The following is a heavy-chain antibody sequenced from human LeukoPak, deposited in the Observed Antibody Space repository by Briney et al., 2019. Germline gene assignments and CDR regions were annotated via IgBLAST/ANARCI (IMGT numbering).Heavy chain of an antibody. J-gene: IGHJ4*02. D-gene: IGHD6-13*01. Sequence: GASVKVSCKASGYAFSGDYMHWVRQAPGQGLEWMGGIIPIFGTANYAQKFQGRVTITADESTSTAYMELSSLRSEDTAVYYCARGRSGGSSWQPFDYWGQGTPVTVSS. CDR3: ARGRSGGSSWQPFDY. V-gene: IGHV1-69*13. CDR1: GYAFSGDY. CDR2: IIPIFGTA.